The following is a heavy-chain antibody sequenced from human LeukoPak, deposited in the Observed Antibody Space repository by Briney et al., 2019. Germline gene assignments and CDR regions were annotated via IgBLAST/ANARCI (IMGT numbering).Heavy chain of an antibody. D-gene: IGHD6-19*01. CDR1: GGSLSSYY. Sequence: SETLSLTCTVSGGSLSSYYWSWIRQPPGKGLEWIGYIYYSGSTNYNPSLKSRVTISVDTSKNQFSLKLSSVTAADTAVYYCARTWGWYYFDYWGQGTLVTVSS. CDR2: IYYSGST. V-gene: IGHV4-59*01. CDR3: ARTWGWYYFDY. J-gene: IGHJ4*02.